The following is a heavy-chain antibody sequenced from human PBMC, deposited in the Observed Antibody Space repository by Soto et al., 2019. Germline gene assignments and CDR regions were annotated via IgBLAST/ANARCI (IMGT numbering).Heavy chain of an antibody. V-gene: IGHV3-48*02. J-gene: IGHJ4*02. Sequence: EVQLVQSGGDWVQPGGSLRLSCVASGFAFDTYNMNWVRQTPGKGLEWVSYISTGSSTIYYADSVKGRFTISRDNAKKSLFLHMNDLRDEDAAVYYCARDDCTSASCYLDYWGQGTLVTVSS. CDR2: ISTGSSTI. CDR3: ARDDCTSASCYLDY. D-gene: IGHD2-2*01. CDR1: GFAFDTYN.